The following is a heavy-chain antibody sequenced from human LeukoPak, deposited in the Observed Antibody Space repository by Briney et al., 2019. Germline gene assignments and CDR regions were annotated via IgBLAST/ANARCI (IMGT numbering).Heavy chain of an antibody. CDR1: GGSISSYY. Sequence: SETLSLTCTVSGGSISSYYWSWIRQPAGKGLEWIGRIYTSGSTNYNPSLKSRVTMSVDTSKNQFSLKLSSVTAADTAVYYCARSGDGSGSYYYDAFDIWGQGIMVTVSS. D-gene: IGHD3-10*01. V-gene: IGHV4-4*07. CDR3: ARSGDGSGSYYYDAFDI. CDR2: IYTSGST. J-gene: IGHJ3*02.